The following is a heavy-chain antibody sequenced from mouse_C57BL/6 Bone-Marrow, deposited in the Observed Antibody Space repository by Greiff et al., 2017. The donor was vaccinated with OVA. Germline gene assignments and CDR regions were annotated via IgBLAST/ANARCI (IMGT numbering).Heavy chain of an antibody. CDR2: ISDGGSYT. V-gene: IGHV5-4*01. D-gene: IGHD3-3*01. CDR1: GFTFSSYA. Sequence: EVQLVESGGGLVKPGGSLKLSCAASGFTFSSYAMSWVRQTPEKRLEWVATISDGGSYTYYPDNVKGRFTISRDNAKNNLYLQMSHLKSEDTAMYYCARDRVYYFDYWGQGTTLTVSS. CDR3: ARDRVYYFDY. J-gene: IGHJ2*01.